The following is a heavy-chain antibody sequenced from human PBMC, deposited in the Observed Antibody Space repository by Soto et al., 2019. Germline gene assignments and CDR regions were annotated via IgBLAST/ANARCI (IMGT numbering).Heavy chain of an antibody. CDR3: AKDPILTGYWFDP. D-gene: IGHD3-9*01. V-gene: IGHV3-23*01. J-gene: IGHJ5*02. Sequence: GGSLRLSCAASGFTFSTYAMSWVRQPPGKGLEWVSTISGSGGSTYYADSVKGRFTISRDNSKNTLFLQMNSLRAEDTAVYYCAKDPILTGYWFDPWGQGTLVTVSS. CDR1: GFTFSTYA. CDR2: ISGSGGST.